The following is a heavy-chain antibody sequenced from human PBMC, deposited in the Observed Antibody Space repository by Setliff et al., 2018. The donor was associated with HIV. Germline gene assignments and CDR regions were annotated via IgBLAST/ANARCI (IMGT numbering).Heavy chain of an antibody. D-gene: IGHD3-16*01. CDR1: GGSFNTKRTK. CDR3: VRELLGGGGTVPEVNFFDS. Sequence: KASETLSLTCKVSGGSFNTKRTKWGWIRQSPGKGLEWTGSIFYFGSVTYNPSLKSRPLISIDTSKTQFSLNLRSVTAADTAVYYCVRELLGGGGTVPEVNFFDSWGQGTLVTVSS. CDR2: IFYFGSV. J-gene: IGHJ5*01. V-gene: IGHV4-39*07.